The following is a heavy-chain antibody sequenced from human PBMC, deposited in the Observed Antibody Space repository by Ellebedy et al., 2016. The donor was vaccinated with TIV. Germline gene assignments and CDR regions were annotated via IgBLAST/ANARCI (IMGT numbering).Heavy chain of an antibody. Sequence: GESLNISCKGSGYSFTSYWIGWVRQLRGERQERMGIIYPGDSATRSSPSFQGHVTISADTSISTAYLQRSSLKASDTAMYYCATLLRSSWCDPWGQGTLVTVSS. V-gene: IGHV5-51*01. CDR3: ATLLRSSWCDP. J-gene: IGHJ5*02. CDR1: GYSFTSYW. CDR2: IYPGDSAT. D-gene: IGHD5/OR15-5a*01.